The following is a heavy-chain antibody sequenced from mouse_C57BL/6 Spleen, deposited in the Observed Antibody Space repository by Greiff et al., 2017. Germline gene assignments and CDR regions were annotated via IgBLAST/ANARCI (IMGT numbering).Heavy chain of an antibody. D-gene: IGHD4-1*01. CDR3: AREGPGGGFDY. Sequence: DVKLQESGPGLVKPSQSLSLTCSVTGYSITSGYYWNWIRQFPGNKLEWMGYISYDGSNNYNPSLKNRISITRDTSKNQFFLKLNSVTTEDTATYYCAREGPGGGFDYWGQGTTLTVSS. CDR1: GYSITSGYY. V-gene: IGHV3-6*01. CDR2: ISYDGSN. J-gene: IGHJ2*01.